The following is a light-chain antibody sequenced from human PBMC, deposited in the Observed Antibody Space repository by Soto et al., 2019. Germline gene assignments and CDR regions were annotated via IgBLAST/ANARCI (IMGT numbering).Light chain of an antibody. J-gene: IGLJ3*02. Sequence: QAVVTQPPSASGTPGQRVTISCSGSSSNIGRNYVYWYQQLPGTAPKLLIYRNNQRPSGVPDRFSGSKSGTSASLAISGLLSEDEADYYCAAWDDSLSGTWVFGGGTKLTVL. CDR3: AAWDDSLSGTWV. CDR1: SSNIGRNY. V-gene: IGLV1-47*01. CDR2: RNN.